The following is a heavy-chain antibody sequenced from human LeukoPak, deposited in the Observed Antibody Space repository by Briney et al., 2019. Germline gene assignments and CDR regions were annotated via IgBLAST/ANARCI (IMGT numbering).Heavy chain of an antibody. V-gene: IGHV4-31*03. Sequence: SQTLSLTCTVSGGSISSGGYYWSWIRQHPGKGLEWIGYIYYSGSTYYNPSLKSRVTISVDTSKNQFSLKLSSVTAADTAVYYCAITARGSTSPYFDYWGQGTLVTVSS. CDR3: AITARGSTSPYFDY. CDR1: GGSISSGGYY. CDR2: IYYSGST. D-gene: IGHD2-2*01. J-gene: IGHJ4*02.